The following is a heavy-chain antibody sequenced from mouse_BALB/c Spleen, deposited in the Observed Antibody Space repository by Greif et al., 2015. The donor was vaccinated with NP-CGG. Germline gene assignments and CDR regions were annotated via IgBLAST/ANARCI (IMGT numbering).Heavy chain of an antibody. CDR1: GYTFTSYW. D-gene: IGHD2-1*01. CDR2: IYPGSGST. V-gene: IGHV1S22*01. Sequence: LQQSGSELVRPGASVKLSCKASGYTFTSYWMHWVKQRPGQGLEWIGNIYPGSGSTNYDEKFKSKATLTVDTSSSTAYMQLSSLTSEDSAVYYCTRGDGNYAMDYWGQGTSVTVSS. CDR3: TRGDGNYAMDY. J-gene: IGHJ4*01.